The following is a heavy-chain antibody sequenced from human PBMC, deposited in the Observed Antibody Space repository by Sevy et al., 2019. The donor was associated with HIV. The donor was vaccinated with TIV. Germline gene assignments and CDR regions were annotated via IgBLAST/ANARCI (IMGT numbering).Heavy chain of an antibody. V-gene: IGHV3-15*01. CDR2: IKSRPDGGAA. CDR1: GFTFSYAW. Sequence: GGSLRLSCVASGFTFSYAWMTWVCQAPGKGLEWVGRIKSRPDGGAAEYAAPVKGRFTISRDDSKNTLYLQMNSLKTEDTAVYYCSTDPIIVLLVTDGMDVWGQGTTVTVSS. J-gene: IGHJ6*02. D-gene: IGHD2-8*02. CDR3: STDPIIVLLVTDGMDV.